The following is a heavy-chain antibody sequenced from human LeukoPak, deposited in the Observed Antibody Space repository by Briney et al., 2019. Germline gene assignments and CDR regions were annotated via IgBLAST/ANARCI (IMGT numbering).Heavy chain of an antibody. D-gene: IGHD5-24*01. CDR3: ARGGTNYDY. V-gene: IGHV4-59*01. J-gene: IGHJ4*02. Sequence: SETLSLTCTVSSGSISSYYWSWIRQPPGKGLEWIGYIYYSGSTNYNPSLKSRVTISVDTSKNQFSLKLSSVTAADTAVYYCARGGTNYDYWGQGTLVTVSS. CDR2: IYYSGST. CDR1: SGSISSYY.